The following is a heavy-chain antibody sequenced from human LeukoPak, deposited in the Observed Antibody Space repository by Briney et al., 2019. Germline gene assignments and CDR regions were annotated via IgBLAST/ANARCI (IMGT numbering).Heavy chain of an antibody. D-gene: IGHD2-2*01. Sequence: PGGSLRLSCAASGFTFSSYSMNWVRQAPGKGLEWVSYISSSSSTIYYADSVKGRFTISRDNAKNSLYLQMNSLRAEDTAVYYCARDGCSSTSCPAPLYYYYGMDVWGQGTTVTVSS. CDR3: ARDGCSSTSCPAPLYYYYGMDV. CDR1: GFTFSSYS. J-gene: IGHJ6*02. CDR2: ISSSSSTI. V-gene: IGHV3-48*04.